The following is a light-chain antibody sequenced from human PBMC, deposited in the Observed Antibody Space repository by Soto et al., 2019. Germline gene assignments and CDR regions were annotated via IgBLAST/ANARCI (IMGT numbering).Light chain of an antibody. Sequence: QSVLAQPASVSGSPGQSITISCTGTSSDVGSYNLVSWYQQHPGKAPKLMIYEVSKRPSGVSNRFSGSKSGNTASLTISGLQAEDEGDYYCCSYAGSYNYVFGTGTKVTVL. CDR1: SSDVGSYNL. CDR3: CSYAGSYNYV. CDR2: EVS. V-gene: IGLV2-23*02. J-gene: IGLJ1*01.